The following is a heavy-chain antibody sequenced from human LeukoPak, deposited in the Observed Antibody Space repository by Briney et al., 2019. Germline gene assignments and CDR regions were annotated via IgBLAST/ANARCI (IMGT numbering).Heavy chain of an antibody. CDR1: GFTFSSYA. Sequence: SGGSLRLSCAASGFTFSSYAMSWVRQAPGKGLEWVSGISGSGGSTYYADSVKGRFTIFRDNPKNTLYLQMNSLRAEDTAVYHCANGWSPDYWGRGTLVTVSS. CDR3: ANGWSPDY. D-gene: IGHD2-15*01. CDR2: ISGSGGST. V-gene: IGHV3-23*01. J-gene: IGHJ4*02.